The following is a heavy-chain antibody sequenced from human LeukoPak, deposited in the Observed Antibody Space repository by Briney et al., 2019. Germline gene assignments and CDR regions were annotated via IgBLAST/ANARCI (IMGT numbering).Heavy chain of an antibody. CDR1: EFTFSTYA. D-gene: IGHD3-10*01. CDR3: AKKYGSGSYYFDY. Sequence: GGSLRLSCAASEFTFSTYAMSWVRQAPGKGLEWVSSISGSGGSAYYADSVKGRFTISRDDSKNTLYLQMNSLRSEDTAVYYCAKKYGSGSYYFDYWGQGTLVTVSS. J-gene: IGHJ4*02. V-gene: IGHV3-23*01. CDR2: ISGSGGSA.